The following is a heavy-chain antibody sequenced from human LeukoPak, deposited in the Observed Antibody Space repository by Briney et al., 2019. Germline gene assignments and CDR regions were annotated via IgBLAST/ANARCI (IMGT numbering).Heavy chain of an antibody. D-gene: IGHD6-19*01. J-gene: IGHJ6*03. CDR3: ATTPRYSSGWGYYCMDV. Sequence: PSETLSLTCAVYGGSFSGYYWSWIRQPPGKGLEWIGEINHSGSTNYNPSLKSRVTISVDTSKNQFSLKLSSVTAADTAVYYCATTPRYSSGWGYYCMDVWGKGTTVTVSS. CDR1: GGSFSGYY. CDR2: INHSGST. V-gene: IGHV4-34*01.